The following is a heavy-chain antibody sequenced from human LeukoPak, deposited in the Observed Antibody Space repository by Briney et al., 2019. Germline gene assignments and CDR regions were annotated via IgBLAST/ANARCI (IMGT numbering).Heavy chain of an antibody. CDR2: IYYSGST. CDR1: GGSISSYY. V-gene: IGHV4-59*08. J-gene: IGHJ4*02. CDR3: ARVGYCSGGSCYGGFDY. D-gene: IGHD2-15*01. Sequence: SETLSLTCTVSGGSISSYYWSWIRQPPGKGLEWIGCIYYSGSTNYNPSLKSRVTISVDTSKNQFSLKLSSVTAADTAVYYCARVGYCSGGSCYGGFDYWGQGTLVTVSS.